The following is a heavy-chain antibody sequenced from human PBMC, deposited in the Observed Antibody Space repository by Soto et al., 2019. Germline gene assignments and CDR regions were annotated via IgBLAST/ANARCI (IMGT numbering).Heavy chain of an antibody. V-gene: IGHV3-30*18. D-gene: IGHD4-17*01. CDR1: GFTFSSYG. J-gene: IGHJ4*02. CDR2: ISYDGSNK. Sequence: GGSLRLSCAASGFTFSSYGMHWVRQAPGKGLEWVAVISYDGSNKYYADSVKGRFTISRDNSKNTLYLQMNSLRAEDTAVYYCAKDSIVHDYGDLVPNFDYWGQGTLVTVSS. CDR3: AKDSIVHDYGDLVPNFDY.